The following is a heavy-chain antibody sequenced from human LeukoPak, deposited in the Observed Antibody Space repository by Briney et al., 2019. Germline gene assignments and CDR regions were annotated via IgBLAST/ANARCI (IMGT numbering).Heavy chain of an antibody. Sequence: GASVKVSCKASGYTFTSYGISWVRQAPGQGLEWMGWISAYNGNTNYAQKLQGRVTMTTDTSTSTAYMELRSPRSVDTAVYYCARSIVDDYGDYWYFDLWGRGTLVTVSS. D-gene: IGHD4-17*01. CDR3: ARSIVDDYGDYWYFDL. CDR1: GYTFTSYG. V-gene: IGHV1-18*01. J-gene: IGHJ2*01. CDR2: ISAYNGNT.